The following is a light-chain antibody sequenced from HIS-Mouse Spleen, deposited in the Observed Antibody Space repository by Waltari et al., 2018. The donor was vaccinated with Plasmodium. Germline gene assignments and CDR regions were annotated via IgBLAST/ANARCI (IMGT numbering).Light chain of an antibody. CDR2: DVS. CDR1: STDVCGSNY. V-gene: IGLV2-11*01. Sequence: QSALTQPRSVSGSPGQSVAISCTGTSTDVCGSNYLSWYQQHPGKAPKLMIYDVSKRPSGVPDRFSGSKSGNTASLTISGLQAEDEADYYCCSYAGSYTYVFGTGTKVTVL. CDR3: CSYAGSYTYV. J-gene: IGLJ1*01.